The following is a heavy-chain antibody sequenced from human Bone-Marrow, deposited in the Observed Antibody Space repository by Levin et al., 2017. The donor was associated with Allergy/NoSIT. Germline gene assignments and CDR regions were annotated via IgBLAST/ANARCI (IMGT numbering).Heavy chain of an antibody. J-gene: IGHJ4*02. D-gene: IGHD6-13*01. V-gene: IGHV3-30-3*01. CDR2: LSYDGSNK. CDR3: ASAEQQLGFDY. Sequence: LSLTCAASGFTFSGYAMHWVRQAPGKGLEWVALLSYDGSNKYYADSVKGRFTISRDNSKNTLYLQMNSLRAEDTAVYYCASAEQQLGFDYWGQGTLVTVSS. CDR1: GFTFSGYA.